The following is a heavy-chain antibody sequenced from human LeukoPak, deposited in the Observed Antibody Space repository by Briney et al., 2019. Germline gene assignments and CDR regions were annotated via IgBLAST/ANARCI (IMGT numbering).Heavy chain of an antibody. CDR1: GFTFDDYA. V-gene: IGHV3-9*01. CDR2: ISWNSGSI. CDR3: AKSSGVAVADYYFDY. D-gene: IGHD6-19*01. J-gene: IGHJ4*02. Sequence: GGSLRLSCAASGFTFDDYAMHWVRQAPGKGLEWVSGISWNSGSIGYADSVKSRFTISRDNAKNSLYLQMNSLRAEDTALYYCAKSSGVAVADYYFDYWGQGTLVTVSS.